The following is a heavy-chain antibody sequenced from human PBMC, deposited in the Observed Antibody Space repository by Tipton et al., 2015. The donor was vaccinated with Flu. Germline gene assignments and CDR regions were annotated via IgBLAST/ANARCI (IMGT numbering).Heavy chain of an antibody. J-gene: IGHJ5*02. D-gene: IGHD3-16*02. V-gene: IGHV4-4*07. CDR1: GGSISSYY. CDR2: IYTSGST. CDR3: ARDQGWGSYRYLSDWFDP. Sequence: TLSLTCTVSGGSISSYYWSWIRQPAGKGLEWIGRIYTSGSTNYNPSLKSRVTMSVDTSKNQFSLKLSSVTAADTAVYYCARDQGWGSYRYLSDWFDPWGQGTLVTVSS.